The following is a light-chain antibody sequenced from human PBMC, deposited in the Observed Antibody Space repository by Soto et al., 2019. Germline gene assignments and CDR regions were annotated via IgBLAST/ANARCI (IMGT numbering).Light chain of an antibody. CDR2: GAS. J-gene: IGKJ1*01. CDR3: QQYNNWWT. V-gene: IGKV3-15*01. Sequence: EIVMTQSPAPLSVSPWDRATLSCRASQSVNSKAWYQQKPGQPPRLLIYGASRRATNIPARFSGGGSDTEFTLTISTLQSEDFAVYYCQQYNNWWTFGQGTKVDIK. CDR1: QSVNS.